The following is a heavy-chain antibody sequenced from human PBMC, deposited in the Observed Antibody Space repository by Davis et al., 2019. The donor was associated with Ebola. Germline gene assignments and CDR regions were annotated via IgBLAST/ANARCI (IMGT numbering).Heavy chain of an antibody. D-gene: IGHD6-13*01. Sequence: GESLKISCAASGFSFSSYAIHWVRQAPGKGLKWVAVISHDGSNKYYADSVKGRFTISRDNSKNTLYLQMNSLRPEDTAVYYCAKAAGWSSTWGDFDSWGQGTLLTVSS. CDR1: GFSFSSYA. CDR2: ISHDGSNK. V-gene: IGHV3-30-3*01. CDR3: AKAAGWSSTWGDFDS. J-gene: IGHJ4*02.